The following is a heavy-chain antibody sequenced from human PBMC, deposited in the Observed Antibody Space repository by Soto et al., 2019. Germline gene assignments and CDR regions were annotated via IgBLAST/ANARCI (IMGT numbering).Heavy chain of an antibody. D-gene: IGHD3-16*02. Sequence: VQLVESGGGLAHPGGSLRLSCAASGFTFKTYAMAWVRQAPGRGLELVSAIGSDGGGIQYADSVRGRFAISRDNSKNTLFLQMDSLTGEDTAVYYCAKYRTPDISRLFAPWGQGTLVTVSS. CDR1: GFTFKTYA. J-gene: IGHJ5*02. CDR3: AKYRTPDISRLFAP. V-gene: IGHV3-23*04. CDR2: IGSDGGGI.